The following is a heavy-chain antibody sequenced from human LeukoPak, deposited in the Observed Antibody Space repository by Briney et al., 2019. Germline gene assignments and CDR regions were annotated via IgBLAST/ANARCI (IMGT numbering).Heavy chain of an antibody. CDR2: IDGSTRTI. CDR3: ARRVPSQVITDYFDY. Sequence: GGSLRLSCAASGFTVSSNYMNWVRQAPGKGLEWISFIDGSTRTIFYADSVKGRFSISRDNAKNSLFLQMNSLRAEDTAVYYCARRVPSQVITDYFDYWGQGTLVTVSS. J-gene: IGHJ4*02. D-gene: IGHD3-16*01. V-gene: IGHV3-48*04. CDR1: GFTVSSNY.